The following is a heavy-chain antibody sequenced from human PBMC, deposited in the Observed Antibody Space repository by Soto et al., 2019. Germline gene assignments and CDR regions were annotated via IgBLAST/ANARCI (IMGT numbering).Heavy chain of an antibody. CDR2: ISAYNGDT. D-gene: IGHD3-3*01. CDR1: GYTFTSYG. Sequence: QVQLVQSGAEVKKPGASVKVSCKASGYTFTSYGISWVRQAPGQGLEWMGWISAYNGDTNYAQQLQGRVTMTTDTSTSTDYMELRSLRSDDTAVYYCARDSPYVLRFSNGIFDYWGQGTLVTVSS. V-gene: IGHV1-18*04. CDR3: ARDSPYVLRFSNGIFDY. J-gene: IGHJ4*02.